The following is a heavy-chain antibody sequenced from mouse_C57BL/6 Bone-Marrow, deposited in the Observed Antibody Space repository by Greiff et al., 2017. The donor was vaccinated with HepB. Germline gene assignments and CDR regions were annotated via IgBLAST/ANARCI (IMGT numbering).Heavy chain of an antibody. D-gene: IGHD3-1*01. CDR1: GYTFTSYG. J-gene: IGHJ1*03. CDR2: IYPRSGNT. V-gene: IGHV1-81*01. CDR3: ARSGRRGWYFDV. Sequence: QVQLQQSGAELARPGASVKLSCKASGYTFTSYGISWVKQRTGQGLEWIGEIYPRSGNTYYNEKFKGKATLTADKSSSTAYMELRSLTSEDAAVDFCARSGRRGWYFDVWGTGTTVTVSS.